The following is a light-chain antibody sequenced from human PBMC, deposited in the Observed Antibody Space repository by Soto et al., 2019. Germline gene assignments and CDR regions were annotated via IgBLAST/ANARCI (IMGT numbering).Light chain of an antibody. V-gene: IGLV2-8*01. CDR3: GSHAGNSNLV. CDR2: EVT. Sequence: QSALTQPPSASGSPGQSVTISCTGTSSDIGGYNSVSWYQQHPGKAPRPMIYEVTKRPSGVPDRFSGSKSGNTASLTVSGLQTEDEADYYCGSHAGNSNLVFGGGTKLTVL. J-gene: IGLJ3*02. CDR1: SSDIGGYNS.